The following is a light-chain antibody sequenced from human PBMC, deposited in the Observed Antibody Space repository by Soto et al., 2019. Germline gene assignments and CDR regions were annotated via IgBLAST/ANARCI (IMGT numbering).Light chain of an antibody. CDR3: QQYDSSPLT. V-gene: IGKV3-20*01. CDR2: GAS. CDR1: QSVSSSY. Sequence: EIVLTQSPGTLSLSPGERATLSCRASQSVSSSYLAWYQQKPGQAPKVLIYGASSRATGIPDRFSGSGSGTDFTLTISRLEPEDFAVYYCQQYDSSPLTFGQGTKVEIK. J-gene: IGKJ1*01.